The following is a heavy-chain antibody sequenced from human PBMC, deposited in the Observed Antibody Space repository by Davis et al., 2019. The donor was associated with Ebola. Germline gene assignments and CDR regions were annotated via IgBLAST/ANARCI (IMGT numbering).Heavy chain of an antibody. V-gene: IGHV4-4*02. CDR1: GGSISSSNW. D-gene: IGHD2-2*01. J-gene: IGHJ3*02. Sequence: MPSETLSLTCAVSGGSISSSNWWSWVRQPPGKGLEWIGEIYHSGSTNYNPSLKSRVTISVDKSKNQFSLKLSSVTAADTAVYYCARDGNHCSSTSCYVGEAFDIWGQGTMVTVSS. CDR2: IYHSGST. CDR3: ARDGNHCSSTSCYVGEAFDI.